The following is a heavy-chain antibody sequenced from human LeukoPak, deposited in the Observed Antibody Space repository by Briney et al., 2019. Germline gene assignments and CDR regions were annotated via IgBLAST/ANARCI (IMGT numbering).Heavy chain of an antibody. D-gene: IGHD1-7*01. CDR1: GGSISSSSYY. V-gene: IGHV4-39*01. J-gene: IGHJ4*02. CDR3: ARSPDNWNYVSLEYYFDY. Sequence: SETLSLTCTVSGGSISSSSYYWGWIRQPPGKGLEWIGSIYYSGSTYYNPSLKSRVTISVDTSKNQFSLKLSSVTAADTAVYYCARSPDNWNYVSLEYYFDYWGQGTLVTVSS. CDR2: IYYSGST.